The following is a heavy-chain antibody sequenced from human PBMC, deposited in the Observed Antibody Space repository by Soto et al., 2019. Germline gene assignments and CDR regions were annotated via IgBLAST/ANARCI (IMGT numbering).Heavy chain of an antibody. J-gene: IGHJ5*02. CDR3: AREEVLRGYCTNGVCWDWFDP. Sequence: PSQTLSLTCAISGDSVSSNSAAWNWIRQSPSRGLEWLGRTYYRSKWYNDYAVSVKSRITINPDTSKNQFSLQLNSVTPEDTAVYYCAREEVLRGYCTNGVCWDWFDPWGQGTLVTVSS. D-gene: IGHD2-8*01. V-gene: IGHV6-1*01. CDR2: TYYRSKWYN. CDR1: GDSVSSNSAA.